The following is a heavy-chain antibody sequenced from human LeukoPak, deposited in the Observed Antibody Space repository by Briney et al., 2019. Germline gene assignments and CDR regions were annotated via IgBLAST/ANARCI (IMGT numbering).Heavy chain of an antibody. CDR2: ISSSSSYI. Sequence: AGSLRLSCAASGFTFSSYNMNRVRQAPGQGLEWVSSISSSSSYIYYADSVKGRFTISRDNAKNSLYLQMNSLRAEDTAVYYCARVVGATRWNDYCGQGALVTVSS. CDR3: ARVVGATRWNDY. CDR1: GFTFSSYN. D-gene: IGHD1-26*01. J-gene: IGHJ4*02. V-gene: IGHV3-21*01.